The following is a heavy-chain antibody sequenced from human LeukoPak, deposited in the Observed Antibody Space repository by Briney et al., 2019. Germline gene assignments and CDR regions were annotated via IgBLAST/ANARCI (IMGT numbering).Heavy chain of an antibody. CDR2: ISSSSSTI. CDR3: ARDRYSNYGPGPFDI. J-gene: IGHJ3*02. CDR1: GFTFSSYS. Sequence: GGSLRLSCAASGFTFSSYSMNWVRQAPGKGLEWVSYISSSSSTIYYADSVKGRFTISRDNAKNSLYLQMNSLRAEDTAVYYCARDRYSNYGPGPFDIRGQGTMVTVSS. V-gene: IGHV3-48*01. D-gene: IGHD4-11*01.